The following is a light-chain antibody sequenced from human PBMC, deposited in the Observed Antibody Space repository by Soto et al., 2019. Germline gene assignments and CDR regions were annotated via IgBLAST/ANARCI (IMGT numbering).Light chain of an antibody. CDR1: SSDIGGYDY. CDR2: DVN. V-gene: IGLV2-14*01. J-gene: IGLJ2*01. CDR3: TSYASGSSHVV. Sequence: QSALTQPASVSGSPGQSITLSCTGTSSDIGGYDYVSLYQRHPGKAPTLIIYDVNNRPSGVSNRFSGSKSGNTASLTISGLQAEDEADYYCTSYASGSSHVVFGGGTKLTVL.